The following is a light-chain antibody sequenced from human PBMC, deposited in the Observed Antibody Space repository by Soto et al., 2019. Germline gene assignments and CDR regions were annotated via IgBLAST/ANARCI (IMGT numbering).Light chain of an antibody. CDR3: QQYGSSPPT. V-gene: IGKV3-20*01. CDR2: GAS. Sequence: IVLTQSPGTLSLSPGERATLSCRASQSVSSSYLAWYQQKPGQGPRLLIYGASSRATGTPDRFSGSGSGTDFTLTINRLEPEDFALYYCQQYGSSPPTFGQGTKVDI. CDR1: QSVSSSY. J-gene: IGKJ1*01.